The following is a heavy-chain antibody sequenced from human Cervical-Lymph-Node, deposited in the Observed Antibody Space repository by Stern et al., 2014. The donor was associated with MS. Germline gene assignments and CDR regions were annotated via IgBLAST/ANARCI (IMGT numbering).Heavy chain of an antibody. V-gene: IGHV3-9*01. CDR2: INWNRGSI. Sequence: QLVESGGGLVQPGRSLRLSCAASGFSFGDYAMHWVRQVPGKGLEWVSGINWNRGSIGYADSVRGRFTISRDNAKNSLHLQMNSLRAEDTALYYCAKAKDKDHWGSFDFWGQGTLVTVSS. J-gene: IGHJ4*02. CDR3: AKAKDKDHWGSFDF. D-gene: IGHD7-27*01. CDR1: GFSFGDYA.